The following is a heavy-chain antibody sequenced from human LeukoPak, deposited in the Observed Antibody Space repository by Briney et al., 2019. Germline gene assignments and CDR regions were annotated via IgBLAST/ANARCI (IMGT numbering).Heavy chain of an antibody. CDR1: GFTFDDYA. J-gene: IGHJ3*02. D-gene: IGHD3-10*01. Sequence: GGSLRPSCPASGFTFDDYAMHWVRQAPGKGLEWVSGISWNSGSIGYADSVKGRFTISRDNAKNSLYLQMNSLRAEDTALYYCAKDGDYYGSGSSFDIWGQGTMVTVSS. CDR3: AKDGDYYGSGSSFDI. V-gene: IGHV3-9*01. CDR2: ISWNSGSI.